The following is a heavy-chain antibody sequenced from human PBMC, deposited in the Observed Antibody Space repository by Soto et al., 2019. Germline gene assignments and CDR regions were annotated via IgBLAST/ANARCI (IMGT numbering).Heavy chain of an antibody. CDR2: TYYRSKWYN. Sequence: PSQTLSLTCAISGDSVSSNSAAWNWIRQSPSRGLEWLGRTYYRSKWYNDYAVSVKSRITINPDTSKNQFSLQLNSVTPEDTAVYYCARDYYDSSGYYQYGMDVWGQGTTVTVSS. J-gene: IGHJ6*02. CDR1: GDSVSSNSAA. CDR3: ARDYYDSSGYYQYGMDV. D-gene: IGHD3-22*01. V-gene: IGHV6-1*01.